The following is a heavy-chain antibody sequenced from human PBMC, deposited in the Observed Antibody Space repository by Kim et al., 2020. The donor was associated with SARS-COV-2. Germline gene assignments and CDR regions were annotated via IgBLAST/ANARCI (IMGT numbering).Heavy chain of an antibody. J-gene: IGHJ6*02. Sequence: KNIAASVKGRFTISRANSKNTLYLQMNSLRAEDTAVYYCARDRLGEYGMDVWGQGTTVTVSS. V-gene: IGHV3-33*01. D-gene: IGHD3-16*01. CDR2: K. CDR3: ARDRLGEYGMDV.